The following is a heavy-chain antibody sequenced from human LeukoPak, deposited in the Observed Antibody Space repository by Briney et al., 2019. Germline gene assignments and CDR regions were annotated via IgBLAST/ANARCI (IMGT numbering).Heavy chain of an antibody. D-gene: IGHD3-10*01. Sequence: SETLSLTCTVSGGSISSSNWWGWVRQPPGKGLEWIGEIHHSGSTNYNPPLKSRVTISVDKSKNQFSPKLNSVTAADTAVYYRARRDQYGSGTYYKAFDYWGQGTLVTVSS. CDR3: ARRDQYGSGTYYKAFDY. CDR1: GGSISSSNW. V-gene: IGHV4-4*02. CDR2: IHHSGST. J-gene: IGHJ4*02.